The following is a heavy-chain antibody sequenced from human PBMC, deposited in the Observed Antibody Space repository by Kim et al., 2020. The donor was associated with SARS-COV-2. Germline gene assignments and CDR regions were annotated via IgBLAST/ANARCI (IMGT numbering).Heavy chain of an antibody. Sequence: GGSLRLSCAASGFTFSSYGIHWVRQAPGKGLEYVSATSGSGDSTFFADSVKGRFTVSRDNSKNTLFLQMNTLRAEDTAVYYCAKHKGYDSSGDVDDWGQGTLVTVSS. CDR3: AKHKGYDSSGDVDD. D-gene: IGHD3-22*01. CDR1: GFTFSSYG. V-gene: IGHV3-23*01. J-gene: IGHJ4*02. CDR2: TSGSGDST.